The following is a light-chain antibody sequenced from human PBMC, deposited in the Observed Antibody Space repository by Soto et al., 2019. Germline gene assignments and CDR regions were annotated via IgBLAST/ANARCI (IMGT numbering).Light chain of an antibody. V-gene: IGLV2-14*03. CDR1: STDVGGHNY. CDR3: SSYTVIVARDGRV. Sequence: QSALTQPASVSGSPGQSITISCTGTSTDVGGHNYVSWYQQHPGKAPKLLINNVSHWPPGISDRFSGSKSGNTASLTISGLQAEDEADYYCSSYTVIVARDGRVFGGVTKLTVL. J-gene: IGLJ3*02. CDR2: NVS.